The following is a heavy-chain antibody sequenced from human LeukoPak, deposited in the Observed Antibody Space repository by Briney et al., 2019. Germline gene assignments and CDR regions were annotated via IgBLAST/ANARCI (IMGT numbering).Heavy chain of an antibody. CDR3: ARDEQQLVQRVDYFDY. D-gene: IGHD6-13*01. CDR1: GFTFSSYS. V-gene: IGHV3-21*01. J-gene: IGHJ4*02. CDR2: ISSSSSYI. Sequence: GGSVRLSCAASGFTFSSYSMNWVRQAPGKGLEWVSSISSSSSYIYYADSVKGRFTISRDNAKNSLYLQMNSLRAEDTAVYYCARDEQQLVQRVDYFDYWGQGTLVTVSS.